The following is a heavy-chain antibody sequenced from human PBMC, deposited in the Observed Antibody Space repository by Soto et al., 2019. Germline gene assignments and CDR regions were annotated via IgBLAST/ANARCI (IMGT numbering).Heavy chain of an antibody. V-gene: IGHV4-4*07. D-gene: IGHD1-7*01. CDR1: SGSINSFY. CDR3: GRDRIIGTSYSDY. CDR2: IHSSGTT. J-gene: IGHJ4*02. Sequence: SETLSLTCTVSSGSINSFYWSWIRQPAGKVLEWIGRIHSSGTTNYNPSLKSRVTMSVDTSRNQFSLKLTSVTAADTAVYYCGRDRIIGTSYSDYGGQGVLVPVSS.